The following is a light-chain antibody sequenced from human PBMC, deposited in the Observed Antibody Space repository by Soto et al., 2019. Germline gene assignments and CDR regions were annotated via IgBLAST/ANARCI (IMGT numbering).Light chain of an antibody. V-gene: IGKV1-5*01. CDR3: QQYNSYSKT. J-gene: IGKJ1*01. CDR2: DAS. Sequence: DIQMTQSPSTLSASVGDRFTITCRASQSISSWLAWYQQKPGKAPKLLIYDASSLKSGVPSRFSGSGSGTEFTLTISSLQPDDFATYYCQQYNSYSKTFGQGTKVDIK. CDR1: QSISSW.